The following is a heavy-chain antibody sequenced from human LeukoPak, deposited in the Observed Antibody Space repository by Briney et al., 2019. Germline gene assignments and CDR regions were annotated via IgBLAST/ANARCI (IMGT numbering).Heavy chain of an antibody. CDR1: GFAFSGYE. Sequence: GGSLRLSCAASGFAFSGYEMNWVRQAPGKGLEWISYISRTSGSTTYYAESVMGRFTVSRDNAKNSLYLQMNSLRAEDTAAYYCARGGSSGYDFNAFDIWGQGTIVTVSS. CDR2: ISRTSGSTT. V-gene: IGHV3-48*03. CDR3: ARGGSSGYDFNAFDI. J-gene: IGHJ3*02. D-gene: IGHD5-12*01.